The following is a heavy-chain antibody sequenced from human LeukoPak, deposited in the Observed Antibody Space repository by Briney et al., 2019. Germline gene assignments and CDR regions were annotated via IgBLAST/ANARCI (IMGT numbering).Heavy chain of an antibody. D-gene: IGHD3-3*01. CDR3: ARGRYDFWSGKELNTVDI. V-gene: IGHV4-34*01. CDR1: GGSFSGYY. J-gene: IGHJ3*02. Sequence: SETLSLTCAVSGGSFSGYYWSWIRQPPGKGLEWIGEINHSGSTNYNPSLKSRVTISVDTSKNQFSLKLSSVTAADTAVYYCARGRYDFWSGKELNTVDICGQATMVTVSS. CDR2: INHSGST.